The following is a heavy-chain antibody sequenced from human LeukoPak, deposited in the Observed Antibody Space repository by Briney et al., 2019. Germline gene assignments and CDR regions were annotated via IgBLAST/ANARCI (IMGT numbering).Heavy chain of an antibody. Sequence: ASVTVSFKASGGTFINYAISGVRQAPGQGREWMGGSIPIFGTVNYAQKFQGRVTITADESTSTAYMELSSLRSEDTAVYYCARDVGTMVRGVIITHDFDYWGQGTLVTVSS. J-gene: IGHJ4*02. V-gene: IGHV1-69*01. CDR2: SIPIFGTV. CDR3: ARDVGTMVRGVIITHDFDY. D-gene: IGHD3-10*01. CDR1: GGTFINYA.